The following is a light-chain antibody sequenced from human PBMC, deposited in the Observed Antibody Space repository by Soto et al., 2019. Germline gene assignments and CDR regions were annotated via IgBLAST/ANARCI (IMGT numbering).Light chain of an antibody. CDR2: GAS. CDR3: QQYGSSVTT. Sequence: EIVLTQSPGTLSLSPGERATLSCRASQSVSSSYLAWYQQKPGQAPRLLIYGASSRATGIPDRFSGRGAGTDFTLTISRRQREDFAVYYCQQYGSSVTTFGQGKKVDMK. V-gene: IGKV3-20*01. CDR1: QSVSSSY. J-gene: IGKJ1*01.